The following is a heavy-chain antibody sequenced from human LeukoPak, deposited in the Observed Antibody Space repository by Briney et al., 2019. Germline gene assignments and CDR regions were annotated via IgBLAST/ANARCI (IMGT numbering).Heavy chain of an antibody. CDR1: GFTFSSYS. V-gene: IGHV3-21*01. J-gene: IGHJ5*02. D-gene: IGHD6-13*01. CDR3: ASSSSWYGWFDP. CDR2: ISSSSSYI. Sequence: GGSLRLSCAASGFTFSSYSMNWVRQAPGKGLEWVSSISSSSSYIYYADSVKGRFTISRDNAKNSLYLQMNSLRAEVTAVYYCASSSSWYGWFDPWGQGTLVTVSS.